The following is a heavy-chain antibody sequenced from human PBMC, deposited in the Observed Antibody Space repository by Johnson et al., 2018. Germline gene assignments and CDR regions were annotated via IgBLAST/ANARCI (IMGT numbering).Heavy chain of an antibody. CDR1: GFSFSAYT. Sequence: VQLVESGGGLVKPGGSLRLSCAASGFSFSAYTMNWVRQAPGKGLEWVSSFTGSGSYIYYADSVKGRFTISRDNAKNSLYLQMNSLRAEDTAVYYCAGGYSYNFKPDGFDIWGQGTMVTVSS. D-gene: IGHD5-18*01. CDR2: FTGSGSYI. J-gene: IGHJ3*02. CDR3: AGGYSYNFKPDGFDI. V-gene: IGHV3-21*01.